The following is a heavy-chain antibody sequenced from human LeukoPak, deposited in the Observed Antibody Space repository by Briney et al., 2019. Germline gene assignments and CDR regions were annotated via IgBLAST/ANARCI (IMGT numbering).Heavy chain of an antibody. CDR2: ISSSSSYI. J-gene: IGHJ3*02. Sequence: GGSLRLSCAASGFTFSSYSMNWVRQAPGKGLEWVSSISSSSSYIYYADSVKGRFTISRDNAKNSLYLQMNSLRAEDTAVYYCARAPPGWELLGDAFDIWGQGTMVTVSS. CDR1: GFTFSSYS. CDR3: ARAPPGWELLGDAFDI. D-gene: IGHD1-26*01. V-gene: IGHV3-21*01.